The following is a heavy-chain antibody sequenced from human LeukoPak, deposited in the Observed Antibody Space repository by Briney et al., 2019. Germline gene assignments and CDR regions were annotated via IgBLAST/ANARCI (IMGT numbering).Heavy chain of an antibody. CDR3: ARQGRSGSYWAAFDI. J-gene: IGHJ3*02. CDR2: IYYSGST. V-gene: IGHV4-39*01. CDR1: GGSISSSSYY. D-gene: IGHD1-26*01. Sequence: SETLSLTCTVPGGSISSSSYYWGWIRQPPGKGLEWIGSIYYSGSTYYNPSLKSRVTISVDTSKNQFSLKLSSVTAADTAVYYCARQGRSGSYWAAFDIWGQGTMVSVSS.